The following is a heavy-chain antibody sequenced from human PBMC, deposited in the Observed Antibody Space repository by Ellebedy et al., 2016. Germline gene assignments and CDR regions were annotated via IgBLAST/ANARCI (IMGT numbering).Heavy chain of an antibody. CDR2: ISSSSSTI. CDR3: ARVRAFWSGYYYDY. Sequence: GESLKISXAASGFTFSSYSMNWVRQAPGKGLEWVSYISSSSSTIYYADSVKGRFTISRDNAKNSLYLQMNSLRAEDTAVYYCARVRAFWSGYYYDYWGQGTLVTVSS. D-gene: IGHD3-3*01. CDR1: GFTFSSYS. J-gene: IGHJ4*02. V-gene: IGHV3-48*01.